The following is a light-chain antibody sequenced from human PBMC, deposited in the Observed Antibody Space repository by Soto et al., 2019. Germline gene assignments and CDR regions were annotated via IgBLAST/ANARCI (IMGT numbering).Light chain of an antibody. CDR1: QSISSSY. CDR3: HQFVRSPPAWA. V-gene: IGKV3-20*01. Sequence: EVVLTQSPGTLSLSPGERATLSCRTSQSISSSYLAWSQQKPGQAPRLLISATSSRATGVPDRFSGSGSGTAFTLTISILPPEDSAVYYCHQFVRSPPAWAFGQGTKVEIK. CDR2: ATS. J-gene: IGKJ1*01.